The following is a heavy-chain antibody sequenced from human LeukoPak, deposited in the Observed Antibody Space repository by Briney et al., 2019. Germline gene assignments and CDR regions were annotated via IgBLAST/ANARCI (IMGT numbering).Heavy chain of an antibody. V-gene: IGHV1-69*13. CDR2: ITPIFGTG. CDR1: GGTFRSSP. J-gene: IGHJ4*02. D-gene: IGHD3-22*01. CDR3: ARVTTRGTFDY. Sequence: VASVKISSKPSGGTFRSSPISWRGQALEKGLKGMGGITPIFGTGRYMKNFQGRVTITADASTSTVYMEMSSLRSEDTAVYYCARVTTRGTFDYWGQGTLVTVSS.